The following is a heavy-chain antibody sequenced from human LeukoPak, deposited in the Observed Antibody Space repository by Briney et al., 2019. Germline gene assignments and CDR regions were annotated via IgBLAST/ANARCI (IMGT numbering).Heavy chain of an antibody. CDR1: GFTFSSYA. Sequence: TGGSLRLSCAASGFTFSSYAMHWVRQAPGKGLEWVSMIYPNGNTFYTDSVKGRFTISRDNSKNTLDLQMSSLRAEDTAVYYCARRGHGYGSPFDYWGQGTLVTVSS. J-gene: IGHJ4*02. CDR2: IYPNGNT. CDR3: ARRGHGYGSPFDY. D-gene: IGHD5-18*01. V-gene: IGHV3-66*04.